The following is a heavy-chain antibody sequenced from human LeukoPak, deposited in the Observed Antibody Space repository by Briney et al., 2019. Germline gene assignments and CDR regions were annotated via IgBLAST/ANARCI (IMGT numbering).Heavy chain of an antibody. Sequence: SQTLSLTCDISGDSVSSNNGAWNWIRQSPSRGLEWLGRTYYRSKWYNDYAGSLNGRITISPDTSKNQFSLHLNSVTPEDTAVYYCARDLGNTGWYTFDYWGQGILVTASS. CDR3: ARDLGNTGWYTFDY. V-gene: IGHV6-1*01. D-gene: IGHD6-19*01. J-gene: IGHJ4*02. CDR1: GDSVSSNNGA. CDR2: TYYRSKWYN.